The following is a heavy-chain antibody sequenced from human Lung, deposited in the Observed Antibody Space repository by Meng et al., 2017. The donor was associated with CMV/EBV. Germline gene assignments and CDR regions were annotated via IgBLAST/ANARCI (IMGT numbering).Heavy chain of an antibody. J-gene: IGHJ3*02. CDR2: MRHDGSNH. CDR3: AKFLSWEPDDAFDI. Sequence: GESXKISXAASGFTFSRYDMHWVRQAPGKGLEWVAFMRHDGSNHYYADSVKGRFTISRDNSKNTLYLKMNGLRAEDTAVYYCAKFLSWEPDDAFDIWSQGTMVTVSS. D-gene: IGHD1-26*01. CDR1: GFTFSRYD. V-gene: IGHV3-30*02.